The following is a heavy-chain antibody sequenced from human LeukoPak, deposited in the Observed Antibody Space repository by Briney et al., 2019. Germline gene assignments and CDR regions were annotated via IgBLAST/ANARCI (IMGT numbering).Heavy chain of an antibody. CDR1: GFSLSTSGVG. CDR3: AQEARIAAAGRGWFDP. CDR2: IYWNDDK. J-gene: IGHJ5*02. V-gene: IGHV2-5*01. D-gene: IGHD6-13*01. Sequence: SGPTVVKPTQTLTLTCTFSGFSLSTSGVGVGWIRQPPGKALEWLALIYWNDDKRYSPSLKSRLTITKDTSKNQVVLTMTNMDPVDTATYYCAQEARIAAAGRGWFDPWGQGTLVTVSS.